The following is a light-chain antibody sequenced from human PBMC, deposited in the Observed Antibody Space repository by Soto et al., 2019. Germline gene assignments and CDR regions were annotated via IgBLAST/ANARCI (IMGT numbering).Light chain of an antibody. CDR1: SRDVGGYNY. CDR3: SSYTSSNTLEV. Sequence: QSALIQPASVSGSPGQSITISCTGTSRDVGGYNYVSWYQHHPRRAPKLLIYEVSYRPSGVSSRFSGSKSGNTASLTISGLQAEDDADYYCSSYTSSNTLEVFGVGTKLTVL. CDR2: EVS. V-gene: IGLV2-14*01. J-gene: IGLJ1*01.